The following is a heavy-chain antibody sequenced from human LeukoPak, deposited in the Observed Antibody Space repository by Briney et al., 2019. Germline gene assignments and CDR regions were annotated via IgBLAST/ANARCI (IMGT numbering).Heavy chain of an antibody. CDR1: GGSISSYY. V-gene: IGHV4-4*07. Sequence: SETLSLTCTVSGGSISSYYWSWIRQPAGKGLEWIGRIYTSGSTNYNPSLESRVTMSVDTSKNQFSLKLSSVTAADTAVYYCARDSFSADAFDIWGQGTMVTVSS. CDR2: IYTSGST. J-gene: IGHJ3*02. D-gene: IGHD2/OR15-2a*01. CDR3: ARDSFSADAFDI.